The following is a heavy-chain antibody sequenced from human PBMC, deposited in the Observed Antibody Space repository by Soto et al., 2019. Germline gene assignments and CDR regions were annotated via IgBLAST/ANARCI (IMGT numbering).Heavy chain of an antibody. D-gene: IGHD6-6*01. Sequence: GGSLRLSCAASGFTFSSYSMNWVRQAPGKGLEWVPYISSSSSTIYYADSVKGRFTISRDNAKNSLYLQMNSLRAEDTAVYYCARDGAARPGTRTDAFDIWGQGTMVTVSS. V-gene: IGHV3-48*01. J-gene: IGHJ3*02. CDR3: ARDGAARPGTRTDAFDI. CDR1: GFTFSSYS. CDR2: ISSSSSTI.